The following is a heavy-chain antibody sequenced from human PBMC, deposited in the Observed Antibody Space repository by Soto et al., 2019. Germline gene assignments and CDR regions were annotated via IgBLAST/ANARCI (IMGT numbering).Heavy chain of an antibody. V-gene: IGHV4-59*01. J-gene: IGHJ6*02. D-gene: IGHD1-26*01. CDR1: GGSISSYY. CDR3: ARDTVGATNYYYYGMDV. Sequence: SETLSLTSTVSGGSISSYYWSWIRQPPGKGLEWIGYIYYSGSTNYNPSLKSRVTISVDTSKNQFSLKLSSVTAADTAVYYCARDTVGATNYYYYGMDVWGQGTTVTVSS. CDR2: IYYSGST.